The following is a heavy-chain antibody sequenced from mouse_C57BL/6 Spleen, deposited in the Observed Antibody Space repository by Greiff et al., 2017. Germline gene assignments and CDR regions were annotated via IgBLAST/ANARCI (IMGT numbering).Heavy chain of an antibody. CDR3: ARYTTVVAYYAMDY. CDR1: GYTFTSDW. V-gene: IGHV1-55*01. J-gene: IGHJ4*01. CDR2: IYPGSGST. Sequence: QVQLQQPGAELVKPAASVKMSCKASGYTFTSDWLTWVKQRPGQGLEWIGDIYPGSGSTNYNENFKSTATLTVDTSSSTAYMQFSSLTSEDSAVSSCARYTTVVAYYAMDYWGQGTSVTVSS. D-gene: IGHD1-1*01.